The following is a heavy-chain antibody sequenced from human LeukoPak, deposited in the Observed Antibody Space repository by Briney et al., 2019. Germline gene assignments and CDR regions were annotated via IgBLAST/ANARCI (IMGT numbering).Heavy chain of an antibody. CDR3: AKDRSGSRC. CDR2: TDTDGSK. Sequence: GGSLRLSCAASGFTFSSYAMTWVRQAPGKGLEWVSTTDTDGSKYYADSVKGRFTISSDNSKNTLYLQMNSLRVEDTAVYYCAKDRSGSRCWGQGTPVTVSS. CDR1: GFTFSSYA. D-gene: IGHD2-15*01. J-gene: IGHJ4*02. V-gene: IGHV3-23*01.